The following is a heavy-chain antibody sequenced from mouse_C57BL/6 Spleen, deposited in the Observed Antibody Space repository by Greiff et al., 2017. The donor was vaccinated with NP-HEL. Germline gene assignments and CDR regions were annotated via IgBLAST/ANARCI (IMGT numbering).Heavy chain of an antibody. D-gene: IGHD3-3*01. CDR2: IRRKSSNYAT. V-gene: IGHV10-3*01. Sequence: EVKLLESGGGLVQPKGSLKLSCAASGFTFNTYAMHWVRQAPGKGLEWVARIRRKSSNYATYYADSVKDRFTISRDDSQSMLYLQMNNLKTEDTAMYYCVREKGPGYFDVWGTGTTVTVAS. CDR3: VREKGPGYFDV. J-gene: IGHJ1*03. CDR1: GFTFNTYA.